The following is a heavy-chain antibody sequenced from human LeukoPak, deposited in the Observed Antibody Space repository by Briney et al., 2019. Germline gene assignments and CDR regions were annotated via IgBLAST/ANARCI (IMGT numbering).Heavy chain of an antibody. Sequence: ASVKVSCKTSGYTFIGYYLHWVRQAPGQGLEWMGWIHPNNGDTYYAQTFQGRVTMTRDTSISTAYMELSRLRSNDTAVYYCVIHTGTNSFFDFWGQGTLVTVSS. J-gene: IGHJ4*02. CDR3: VIHTGTNSFFDF. CDR1: GYTFIGYY. D-gene: IGHD4-17*01. CDR2: IHPNNGDT. V-gene: IGHV1-2*02.